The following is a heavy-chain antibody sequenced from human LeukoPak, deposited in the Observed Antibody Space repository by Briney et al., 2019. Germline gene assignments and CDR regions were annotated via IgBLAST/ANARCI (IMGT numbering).Heavy chain of an antibody. V-gene: IGHV3-33*01. CDR2: IWYNANNK. Sequence: GGSLRLSCTASGFTFSSYGIHWVRHAPDKGLEWVAFIWYNANNKYVADSAKGRFTVSRDNAKNSLYLQMNSLRAEDTAVYYCARGGRSITMIVVVIMADDAFDIWGQGTMVTVSS. D-gene: IGHD3-22*01. J-gene: IGHJ3*02. CDR1: GFTFSSYG. CDR3: ARGGRSITMIVVVIMADDAFDI.